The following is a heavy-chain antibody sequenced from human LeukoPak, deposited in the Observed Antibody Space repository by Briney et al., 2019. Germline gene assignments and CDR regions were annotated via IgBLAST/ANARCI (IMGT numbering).Heavy chain of an antibody. CDR1: GYSIRSGYY. V-gene: IGHV4-38-2*01. CDR2: MYHSGIT. D-gene: IGHD4-11*01. Sequence: PSETLSLTCAVSGYSIRSGYYWGWIRQPPGKGLEWIGNMYHSGITYYNASLKSRVTISVDTSNNQFSLKLNSVTAADTAVYYCARRYSNSYFDFWGQGTLFTVSS. J-gene: IGHJ4*02. CDR3: ARRYSNSYFDF.